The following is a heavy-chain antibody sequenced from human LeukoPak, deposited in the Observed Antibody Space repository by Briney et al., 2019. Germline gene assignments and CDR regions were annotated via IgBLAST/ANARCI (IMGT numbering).Heavy chain of an antibody. CDR2: IIPIFGTA. D-gene: IGHD4-17*01. J-gene: IGHJ4*02. Sequence: SVKVSCKASGGTFSSYAISWVRQAPGQGLEWMGRIIPIFGTANYAQKFQGRVTITTDESTSTAYMELSSLRSEDTAVYHYAKGGAKHDYGDYFDYWGQGTLVTVSS. CDR1: GGTFSSYA. CDR3: AKGGAKHDYGDYFDY. V-gene: IGHV1-69*05.